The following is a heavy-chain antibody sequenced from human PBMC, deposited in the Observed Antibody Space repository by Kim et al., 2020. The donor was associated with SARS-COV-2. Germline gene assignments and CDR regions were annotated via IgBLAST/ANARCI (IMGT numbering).Heavy chain of an antibody. D-gene: IGHD3-22*01. CDR1: GFTFSSYG. CDR2: ISYDGSNK. V-gene: IGHV3-33*05. CDR3: ARDSGEGDSSGYYRLSYGMDV. J-gene: IGHJ6*02. Sequence: GGSLRLSCAASGFTFSSYGMHWVRQAPGKGLEWVAVISYDGSNKYYADSVKGRFTISRDNSKNTLYLQMNSLRAEDTAVYYCARDSGEGDSSGYYRLSYGMDVWGQGTTVTVSS.